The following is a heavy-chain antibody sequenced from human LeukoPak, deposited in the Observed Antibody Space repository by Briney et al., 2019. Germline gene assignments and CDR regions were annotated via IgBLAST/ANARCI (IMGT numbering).Heavy chain of an antibody. Sequence: SETLSLTCTVSAAPITSYYWSWIRQPPAQGLEWIGYIYYSGSTNYNPSLKSRVAISVDTSKNQVSLRLSSVTAADTAVYYCARGGSIVGATPHDAFDIWGQGTVVTVS. CDR1: AAPITSYY. V-gene: IGHV4-59*01. CDR2: IYYSGST. CDR3: ARGGSIVGATPHDAFDI. J-gene: IGHJ3*02. D-gene: IGHD1-26*01.